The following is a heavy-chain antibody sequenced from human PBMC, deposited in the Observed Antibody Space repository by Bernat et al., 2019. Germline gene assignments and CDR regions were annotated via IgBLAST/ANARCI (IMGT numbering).Heavy chain of an antibody. D-gene: IGHD2-2*01. CDR2: IRGKAYGETT. CDR3: SRAALRYQLTSYYYFGMDV. Sequence: EVQLVESGGDLVQPGRSLRLSCTGSGFTFGNSAMSWFRQAPGKGLEWVGFIRGKAYGETTGYAASVKGRFTISRDDSKSIAYLQMNSLETEDTAVYYCSRAALRYQLTSYYYFGMDVWGQGTTVTVSS. J-gene: IGHJ6*02. CDR1: GFTFGNSA. V-gene: IGHV3-49*03.